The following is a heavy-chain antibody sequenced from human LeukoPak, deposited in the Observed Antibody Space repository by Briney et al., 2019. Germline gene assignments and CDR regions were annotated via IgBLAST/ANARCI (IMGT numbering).Heavy chain of an antibody. D-gene: IGHD1-26*01. CDR3: ARDPNLYSGTYDTY. CDR1: GFTFSNYN. Sequence: GGSLRLSCAASGFTFSNYNFYWVRQAPGKGLEWVSSISSTSSYIYYADSMKGRFTISRDNAKNSVFLQMNSLRAEDTAVYYCARDPNLYSGTYDTYWGQGTLVTVSS. J-gene: IGHJ4*02. V-gene: IGHV3-21*04. CDR2: ISSTSSYI.